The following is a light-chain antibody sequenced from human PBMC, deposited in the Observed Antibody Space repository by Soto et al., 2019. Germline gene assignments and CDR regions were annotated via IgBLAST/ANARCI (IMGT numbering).Light chain of an antibody. Sequence: QSALTQPRSVSGSPGQSVTISCTGTSSDVGIYNYVSWYQQHPGKAPKVMIYDVSERPSGVPDRFSGSKSGNTASLTISGLQAEAEGDYSGCSYAGSPRYVFGTGTKLTVL. CDR2: DVS. CDR3: CSYAGSPRYV. CDR1: SSDVGIYNY. J-gene: IGLJ1*01. V-gene: IGLV2-11*01.